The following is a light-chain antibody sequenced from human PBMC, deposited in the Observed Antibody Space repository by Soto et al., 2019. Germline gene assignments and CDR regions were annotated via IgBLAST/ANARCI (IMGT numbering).Light chain of an antibody. CDR2: SAY. Sequence: DIPMTQSPSSLSASVGDRVTITCRASQNIDTYLNWYLQKPGQAPKLLIYSAYSLQSGVSPRFSGDGSGTDFTLTISSLQTEDFATYYCQQSYNFPRTFGQGTTV. J-gene: IGKJ1*01. V-gene: IGKV1-39*01. CDR1: QNIDTY. CDR3: QQSYNFPRT.